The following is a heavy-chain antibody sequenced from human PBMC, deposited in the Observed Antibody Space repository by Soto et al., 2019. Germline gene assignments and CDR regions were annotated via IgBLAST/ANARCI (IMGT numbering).Heavy chain of an antibody. V-gene: IGHV1-8*01. CDR1: GYTFSSYH. J-gene: IGHJ4*02. D-gene: IGHD5-12*01. CDR3: VRSGRRSGIDY. CDR2: VNPNSNET. Sequence: QVQLVQSGPEVTKTGASVKASCEASGYTFSSYHISWGRRASGQGLECMGWVNPNSNETDYAQKFQGRVTMPGNTSIRTAYMELSSLRSDDTAVYYCVRSGRRSGIDYWGQGTLVTVSS.